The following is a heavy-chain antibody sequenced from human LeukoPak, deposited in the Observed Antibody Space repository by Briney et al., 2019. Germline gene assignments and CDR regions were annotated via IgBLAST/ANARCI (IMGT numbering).Heavy chain of an antibody. CDR2: YYYGGST. Sequence: SETLSLTCTVSGASISNYCWTWIRQPPGKGLEWIGYYYYGGSTEYNPSLKSRVTISVDTFKNQFSLKLSSVTAADTAVYYCASRYGSGSYRFDFWGQGTLVTVSS. CDR1: GASISNYC. CDR3: ASRYGSGSYRFDF. V-gene: IGHV4-59*01. J-gene: IGHJ4*02. D-gene: IGHD3-10*01.